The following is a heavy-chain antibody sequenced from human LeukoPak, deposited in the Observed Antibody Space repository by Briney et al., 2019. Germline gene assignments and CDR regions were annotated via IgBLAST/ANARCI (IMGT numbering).Heavy chain of an antibody. J-gene: IGHJ4*02. CDR2: ISGSGGST. CDR3: AKDRDYGEPPVDY. CDR1: GFTFSSYS. D-gene: IGHD4-17*01. V-gene: IGHV3-23*01. Sequence: GVSLRLSCAASGFTFSSYSMNWVRQAPGKGLEWVSAISGSGGSTYYADSVKGRFTISRDNSKNPLYLQMNSLRAEDTAVYYCAKDRDYGEPPVDYWGQGTLVTVSS.